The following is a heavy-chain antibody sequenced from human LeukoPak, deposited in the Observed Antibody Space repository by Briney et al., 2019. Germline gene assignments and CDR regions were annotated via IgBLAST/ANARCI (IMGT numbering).Heavy chain of an antibody. CDR2: INTDGSST. Sequence: GGSLRLSCAASGFTFSNYWMHWVRQAPGKGLVWVSRINTDGSSTSYADSVKGRFTISRDNAKNTLYLQMNSLRAEDTAVYYCARRRGYCTNGVCQPGGYFDYWGQGTLVTVSS. V-gene: IGHV3-74*01. CDR3: ARRRGYCTNGVCQPGGYFDY. CDR1: GFTFSNYW. J-gene: IGHJ4*02. D-gene: IGHD2-8*01.